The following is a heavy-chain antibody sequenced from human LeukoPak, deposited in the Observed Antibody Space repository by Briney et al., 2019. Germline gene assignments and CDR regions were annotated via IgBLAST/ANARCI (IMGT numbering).Heavy chain of an antibody. J-gene: IGHJ4*02. CDR2: ISYNGSNK. Sequence: GGSPRLSCAASGFTFSSYGMHWVRQAPGKGLEWVAVISYNGSNKYYADSVKGRFTISRDNSKNTLYLQMNSLRAEDTAVYYCAKGPPHSGYDVGFDYWGQGTLVTVSS. CDR1: GFTFSSYG. D-gene: IGHD5-12*01. V-gene: IGHV3-30*18. CDR3: AKGPPHSGYDVGFDY.